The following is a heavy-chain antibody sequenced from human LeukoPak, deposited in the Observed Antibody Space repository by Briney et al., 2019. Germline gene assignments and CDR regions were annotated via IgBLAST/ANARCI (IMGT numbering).Heavy chain of an antibody. Sequence: GGSLRLSCAASGFTFSDYYMSWIRQAPGKGLQWVSYISSSGSTMDYADSVKGRFTISRDNAKNSLYLQMDSLRAEDTALYYCARDEGGAYIYFWGQGTLVTVSS. J-gene: IGHJ4*02. CDR3: ARDEGGAYIYF. CDR2: ISSSGSTM. V-gene: IGHV3-11*04. D-gene: IGHD1-26*01. CDR1: GFTFSDYY.